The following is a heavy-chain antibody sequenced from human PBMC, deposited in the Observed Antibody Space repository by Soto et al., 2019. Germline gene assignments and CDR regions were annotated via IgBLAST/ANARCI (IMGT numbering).Heavy chain of an antibody. V-gene: IGHV4-59*06. CDR2: IYYTGST. CDR3: ARGVLI. CDR1: GGSISSYY. D-gene: IGHD3-10*01. J-gene: IGHJ3*02. Sequence: SETLSLTCTVSGGSISSYYWSWIRQESGKGLEWIGNIYYTGSTSYNPSLKSRVTISVDTSKNHFSLRLSSVTAADTAVYYCARGVLIWGQGTMVTVSS.